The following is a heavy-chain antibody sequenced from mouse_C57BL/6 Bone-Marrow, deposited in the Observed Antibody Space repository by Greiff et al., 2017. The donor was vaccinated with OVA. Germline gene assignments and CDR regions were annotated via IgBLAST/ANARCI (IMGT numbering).Heavy chain of an antibody. CDR3: AREGITTVVPFAY. J-gene: IGHJ3*01. CDR2: ISDGGSYT. Sequence: VQRVESGGGLMKPGGSLKLSCAASGFTFSSYAMSWVRQTPEKRLEWVATISDGGSYTYYPDNVKGRFTISRDNAKNNLYLQMSHLKSEDTAMYYCAREGITTVVPFAYWGQGTLVTVSA. CDR1: GFTFSSYA. D-gene: IGHD1-1*01. V-gene: IGHV5-4*01.